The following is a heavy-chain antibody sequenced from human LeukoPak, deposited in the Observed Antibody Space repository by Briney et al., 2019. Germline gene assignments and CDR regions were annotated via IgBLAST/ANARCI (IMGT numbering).Heavy chain of an antibody. V-gene: IGHV3-30*18. CDR2: ISYDGSNK. Sequence: GGSLRLSCAASGFTFSSYAMSWVRQAPGKGLEWVAVISYDGSNKYYADSVKGRFTISRDNSKNTLYLQMNSLRAEDTAVYYCAKGTAAASGSSGWYRWYFDYWGQGTLVTVSS. CDR1: GFTFSSYA. CDR3: AKGTAAASGSSGWYRWYFDY. D-gene: IGHD6-19*01. J-gene: IGHJ4*02.